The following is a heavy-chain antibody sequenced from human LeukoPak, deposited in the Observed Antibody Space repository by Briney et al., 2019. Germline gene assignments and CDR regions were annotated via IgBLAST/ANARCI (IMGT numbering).Heavy chain of an antibody. CDR1: GYTFTSYA. D-gene: IGHD3-22*01. CDR3: ARERNDCYGSSGCVGDSYMDV. Sequence: EASVTVSCKASGYTFTSYAMNWVRQAPGQGLEWMGWINTNTGNPTYAQGFTGRFVFSLDTSVSTAYLQISSLKADDTAVYYCARERNDCYGSSGCVGDSYMDVWGKGTTVTVSS. CDR2: INTNTGNP. V-gene: IGHV7-4-1*02. J-gene: IGHJ6*03.